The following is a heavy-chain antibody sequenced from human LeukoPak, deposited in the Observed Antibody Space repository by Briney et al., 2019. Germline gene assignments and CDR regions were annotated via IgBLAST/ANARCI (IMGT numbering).Heavy chain of an antibody. Sequence: ASVKVSCKASGYTFTSYAMHWVRQAPGQRLEWMGWFNAGNGNTKYSQKFQGRVTITRDTSASTAYMELSSLRSEDTAVYYCATAAAVYYYGMDVWGQGTTVTVSS. D-gene: IGHD6-13*01. J-gene: IGHJ6*02. CDR3: ATAAAVYYYGMDV. V-gene: IGHV1-3*01. CDR1: GYTFTSYA. CDR2: FNAGNGNT.